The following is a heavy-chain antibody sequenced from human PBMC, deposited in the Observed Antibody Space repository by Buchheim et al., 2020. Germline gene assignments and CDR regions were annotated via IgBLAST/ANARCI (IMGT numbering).Heavy chain of an antibody. J-gene: IGHJ4*02. D-gene: IGHD6-19*01. CDR1: GGSISSYH. V-gene: IGHV4-59*01. CDR3: ARVGVGSGAIDY. CDR2: IYYSGST. Sequence: QVQLQESGPGLVKPSETLSLTCTVSGGSISSYHWRWIRQPPGKGLEWIGYIYYSGSTNYNPSLKRRVTISVDTYKNQLSLQLSSVTAADTAVYYCARVGVGSGAIDYWGQGTL.